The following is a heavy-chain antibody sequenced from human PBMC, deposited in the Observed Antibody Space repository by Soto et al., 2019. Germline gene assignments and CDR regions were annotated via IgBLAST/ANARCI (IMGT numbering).Heavy chain of an antibody. CDR3: AKVSRYDFWSGRPRNRHYFDY. CDR1: GFTFSSYA. D-gene: IGHD3-3*01. CDR2: ISGSGGST. Sequence: GGSLRLSCAASGFTFSSYAMSWVRQAPGKGLEWVSAISGSGGSTYYADSVKGRFTISRDNSKNTLYLQMNSLRAEDTAVYYCAKVSRYDFWSGRPRNRHYFDYWSQGTLVTVSS. V-gene: IGHV3-23*01. J-gene: IGHJ4*02.